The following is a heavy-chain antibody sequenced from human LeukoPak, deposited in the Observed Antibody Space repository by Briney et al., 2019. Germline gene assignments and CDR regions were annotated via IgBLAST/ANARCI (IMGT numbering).Heavy chain of an antibody. D-gene: IGHD4-11*01. CDR2: INPNSGGT. CDR3: ARGGTVARDDFDY. Sequence: ASVKVSCKASGYTFTGYYMHWVRQAPGQGLEWMGWINPNSGGTNYAQKFQGRVTMTRDTSISTAYMELSSLRSEDTAVYYCARGGTVARDDFDYWGQGTLVTVSS. J-gene: IGHJ4*02. CDR1: GYTFTGYY. V-gene: IGHV1-2*02.